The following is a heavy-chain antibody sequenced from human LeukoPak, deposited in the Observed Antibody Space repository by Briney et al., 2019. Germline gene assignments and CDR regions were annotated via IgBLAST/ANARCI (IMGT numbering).Heavy chain of an antibody. D-gene: IGHD6-6*01. J-gene: IGHJ4*02. Sequence: PSETLSLTCTVSGGSISSYYWSWIRQPPGKGLEWIGTFYHGGSTYYNPSLKGRVTISVDTSKNQFSLNLTSVTAADTAVYYCARAMSIAARLQTIFGYWGQGTLVTVSS. V-gene: IGHV4-59*04. CDR2: FYHGGST. CDR3: ARAMSIAARLQTIFGY. CDR1: GGSISSYY.